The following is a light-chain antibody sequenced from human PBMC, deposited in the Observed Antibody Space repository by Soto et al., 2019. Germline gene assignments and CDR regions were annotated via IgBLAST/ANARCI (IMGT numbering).Light chain of an antibody. CDR3: SSYTSSGTVV. Sequence: QSALTQPASVSGSPGQSITISCTGTNSDVGDYNYVSWYQQHPGKAPKLTISKVSDRPLGISTRFSGSKSGNTASLTISGLQAEDEAGYYCSSYTSSGTVVFGGGTKLTVL. J-gene: IGLJ2*01. CDR2: KVS. V-gene: IGLV2-14*01. CDR1: NSDVGDYNY.